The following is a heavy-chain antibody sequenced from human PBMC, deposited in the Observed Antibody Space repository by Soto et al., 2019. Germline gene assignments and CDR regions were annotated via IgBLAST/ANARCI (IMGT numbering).Heavy chain of an antibody. CDR2: IYWDDDE. J-gene: IGHJ6*02. CDR3: AHKGGRGAAMDV. V-gene: IGHV2-5*02. D-gene: IGHD2-15*01. CDR1: GFSLSTSAEG. Sequence: QITLKESGPTLVKPTQTLTLTCTFSGFSLSTSAEGVAWIRQPPGKALEWLALIYWDDDERYSPFLKSRLTIAKHTSKNQVVLTMSNMDPVDTATYFCAHKGGRGAAMDVWGQGTTVTVSS.